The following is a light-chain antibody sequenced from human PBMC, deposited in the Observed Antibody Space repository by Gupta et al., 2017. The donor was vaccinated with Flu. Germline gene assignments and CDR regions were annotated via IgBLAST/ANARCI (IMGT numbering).Light chain of an antibody. V-gene: IGLV1-51*01. CDR1: TTNMGVNY. CDR2: GNN. CDR3: GTWDSSLSGEV. Sequence: STTNMGVNYVPWYQQLPGTAPKLRIYGNNKRPSGIPDRFSGYKSGTSATLGITGLQTGDEADYYCGTWDSSLSGEVFGGGTKLTVL. J-gene: IGLJ2*01.